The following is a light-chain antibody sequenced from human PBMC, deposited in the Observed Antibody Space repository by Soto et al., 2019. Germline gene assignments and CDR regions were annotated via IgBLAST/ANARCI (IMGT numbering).Light chain of an antibody. CDR3: LQDYNYPWT. CDR1: QSVRSW. Sequence: DIQMTQSPSTLSASVGDRVTITCRASQSVRSWLAWYQQKPGRAPKFLIYDASSLESGVPSRFSGSGSGTDFTLTISSLQPEDFATYYCLQDYNYPWTFGQGTKVEIK. CDR2: DAS. J-gene: IGKJ1*01. V-gene: IGKV1-5*01.